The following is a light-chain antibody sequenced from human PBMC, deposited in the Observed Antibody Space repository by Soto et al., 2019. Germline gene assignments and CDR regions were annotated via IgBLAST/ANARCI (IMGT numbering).Light chain of an antibody. J-gene: IGKJ2*01. CDR1: QSISSN. CDR2: GAS. Sequence: EIVMTQSPATLSVSPGERATLFCRAGQSISSNLVWYQQKPGQAPRLLIYGASTRATGIPARFSGSGSGADFTLTISSLQSEDFAVYYCHQYNNWPYTFGQGTKVDIK. V-gene: IGKV3-15*01. CDR3: HQYNNWPYT.